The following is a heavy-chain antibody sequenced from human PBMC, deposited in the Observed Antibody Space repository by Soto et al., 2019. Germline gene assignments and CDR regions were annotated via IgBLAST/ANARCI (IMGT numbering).Heavy chain of an antibody. CDR1: GYSFTTYG. J-gene: IGHJ6*02. CDR3: AREGPAPYYYYGMDV. Sequence: QVQLVQSRGEVKKPGDSVNVSSKTSGYSFTTYGISWVRQAPGQGLEWMGWISGYNGNTNYAQKLKGRLTMTTDTSTSTAYMELRSLTSDDTAVYYCAREGPAPYYYYGMDVWGQGSTVTVSS. CDR2: ISGYNGNT. V-gene: IGHV1-18*01.